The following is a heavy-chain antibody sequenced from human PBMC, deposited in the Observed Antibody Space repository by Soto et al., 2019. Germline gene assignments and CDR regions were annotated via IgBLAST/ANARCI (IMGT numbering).Heavy chain of an antibody. CDR3: AREKPYYDYVWGV. J-gene: IGHJ4*02. CDR1: GFTFSRYA. D-gene: IGHD3-16*01. Sequence: QVQLVESGGGVVQPGRSLRLSCAASGFTFSRYAMHWVRQAPGKGLEWVAVISYDGSNKYYADSVKGRFTISRDNSKNTLYLQMNSLRAEDTAVYYCAREKPYYDYVWGVWGQGTLVTVSS. V-gene: IGHV3-30-3*01. CDR2: ISYDGSNK.